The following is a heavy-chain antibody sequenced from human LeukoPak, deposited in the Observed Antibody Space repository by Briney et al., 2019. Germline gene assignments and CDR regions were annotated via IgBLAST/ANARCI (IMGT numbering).Heavy chain of an antibody. J-gene: IGHJ4*02. CDR2: IYSGGST. CDR3: ARPRYCSGVSCSQIDTANNDY. Sequence: GGSLRLSCAASGFTVSSNYMSWVRQAPGKGLEWVSVIYSGGSTHYADSVRGRFTISRDNSKNTLYLQMNSLRAEDTAVYYCARPRYCSGVSCSQIDTANNDYWGQGTLVTVSS. D-gene: IGHD2-15*01. V-gene: IGHV3-53*01. CDR1: GFTVSSNY.